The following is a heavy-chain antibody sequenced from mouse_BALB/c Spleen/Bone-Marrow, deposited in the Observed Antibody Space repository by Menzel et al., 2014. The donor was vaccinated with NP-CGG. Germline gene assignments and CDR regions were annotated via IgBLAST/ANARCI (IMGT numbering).Heavy chain of an antibody. Sequence: VHVKQSGPSLVKPSQTLSLTCSVTGYSITSGYWNWIRKFPGNKLEYMGYISYSGSTYYDPSLKSRISITRDTSKNXYYLQLNSVTTDDTATYYCARYDGYYFDYWGQGTTLTVSS. CDR3: ARYDGYYFDY. CDR2: ISYSGST. V-gene: IGHV3-8*02. J-gene: IGHJ2*01. D-gene: IGHD2-3*01. CDR1: GYSITSGY.